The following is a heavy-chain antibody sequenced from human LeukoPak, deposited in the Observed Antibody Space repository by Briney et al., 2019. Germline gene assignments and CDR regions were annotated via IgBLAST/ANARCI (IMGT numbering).Heavy chain of an antibody. D-gene: IGHD4/OR15-4a*01. CDR2: IYYSGDT. V-gene: IGHV4-59*01. CDR3: VRGPYGASISKWFDP. CDR1: RGSISGYS. J-gene: IGHJ5*02. Sequence: SETLSLTCTVSRGSISGYSWSWIRQSPGGGLEWIGYIYYSGDTSYNPSLRSRVTLSVDTSKNQFSLQLRSVTTADTAVYYCVRGPYGASISKWFDPWGQGTQVIVSP.